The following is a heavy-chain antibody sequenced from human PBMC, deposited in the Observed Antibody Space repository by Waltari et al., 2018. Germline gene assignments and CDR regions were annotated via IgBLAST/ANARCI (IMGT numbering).Heavy chain of an antibody. CDR3: ARAPHGVTMLGY. J-gene: IGHJ4*02. D-gene: IGHD2-21*02. V-gene: IGHV1-8*01. Sequence: QVQLVQSGAEVKKPGASVKVSCKASGYTFTSYDINGVRQATGQGLEWMGWMNPNGGKTGYAQKFRRRFTMTMSTSISTAYMELSSVRSEDTAVYYCARAPHGVTMLGYWGQGTLVTVSS. CDR1: GYTFTSYD. CDR2: MNPNGGKT.